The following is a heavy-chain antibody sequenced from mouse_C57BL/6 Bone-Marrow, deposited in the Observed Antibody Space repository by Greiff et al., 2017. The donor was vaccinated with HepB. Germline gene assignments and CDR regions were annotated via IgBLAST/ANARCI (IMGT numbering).Heavy chain of an antibody. J-gene: IGHJ4*01. Sequence: EVKLEESGGGLVKPGGSLKLSCAASGFTFSSYAMSWVRQTPEKRLEWVATISDGGSYTYYPDNVKGRFTISRDNAKNNLYLQMSHLKSEDTAMYYCARGAYYSNLYYAMDYWGQGTSVTVSS. CDR1: GFTFSSYA. D-gene: IGHD2-5*01. V-gene: IGHV5-4*03. CDR3: ARGAYYSNLYYAMDY. CDR2: ISDGGSYT.